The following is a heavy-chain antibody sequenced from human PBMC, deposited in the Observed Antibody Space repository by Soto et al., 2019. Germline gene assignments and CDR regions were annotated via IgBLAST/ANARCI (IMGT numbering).Heavy chain of an antibody. CDR3: ARDLAAGDL. J-gene: IGHJ5*02. Sequence: AAVKVSCKASGYTFINYYIHWVLQAPGQGLEWMAIINPMGGSTNYAQEFQGRVTLTSDTSTSTVYMELSSLRFEDTALFYCARDLAAGDLWGQGTLVTDPS. CDR2: INPMGGST. CDR1: GYTFINYY. V-gene: IGHV1-46*01. D-gene: IGHD6-13*01.